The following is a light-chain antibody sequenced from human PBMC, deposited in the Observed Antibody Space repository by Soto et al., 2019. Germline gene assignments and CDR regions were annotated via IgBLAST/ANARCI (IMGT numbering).Light chain of an antibody. V-gene: IGKV3-11*01. CDR1: QSVRTF. CDR3: QQHSHWPPWT. Sequence: EVVLTQSPATLSLSPGERATLSCRASQSVRTFLDWYQQTPGQAPRLLIYGASNRATDIPARFSGSGYGTDFTLTISSLEPEDFAVYYGQQHSHWPPWTFGQGTRVEIQ. J-gene: IGKJ1*01. CDR2: GAS.